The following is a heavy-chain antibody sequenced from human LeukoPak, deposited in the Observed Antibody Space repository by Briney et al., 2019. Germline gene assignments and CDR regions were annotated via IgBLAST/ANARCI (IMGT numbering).Heavy chain of an antibody. CDR2: IYYSGST. J-gene: IGHJ5*02. CDR1: GGSISSSSYY. D-gene: IGHD2-21*02. V-gene: IGHV4-39*07. Sequence: SETLSLTCTVSGGSISSSSYYWGWIRQPPGKGLEWIGSIYYSGSTYYNPSLKSRVTISVDTSKNQFSLKLSSVTAADTAVYYCARDGVVVTAIPSRRPLDPWGQGTLATVSS. CDR3: ARDGVVVTAIPSRRPLDP.